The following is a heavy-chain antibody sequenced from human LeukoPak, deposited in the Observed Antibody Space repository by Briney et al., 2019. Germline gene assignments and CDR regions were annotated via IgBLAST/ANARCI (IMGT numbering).Heavy chain of an antibody. CDR2: ISGSGGST. Sequence: GGSLGLSCAASGFTFSSYAMSWVRQAPGKGLEWVSAISGSGGSTYYADSVKGRFTISRDNSKNTLYLQMNSLRAEDTAVYYCAKDLGDYYGSGSYPTYYFDYWGQGTLVTVSS. V-gene: IGHV3-23*01. J-gene: IGHJ4*02. CDR3: AKDLGDYYGSGSYPTYYFDY. D-gene: IGHD3-10*01. CDR1: GFTFSSYA.